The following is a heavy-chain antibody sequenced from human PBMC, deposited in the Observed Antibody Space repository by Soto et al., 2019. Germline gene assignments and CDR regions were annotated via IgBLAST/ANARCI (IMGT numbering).Heavy chain of an antibody. CDR2: ISANNGNT. V-gene: IGHV1-18*01. CDR3: ARDQGFPDY. Sequence: QVQLVQSGAEVKKPGASVKVSCKASGYTFTSYGITWVRQAPGQWLEWMGWISANNGNTNYVQKFRGRVTMTTDTSTSTAYMEWRSLRSDYTAVYYSARDQGFPDYWGQGTLVTVSS. D-gene: IGHD3-3*01. CDR1: GYTFTSYG. J-gene: IGHJ4*02.